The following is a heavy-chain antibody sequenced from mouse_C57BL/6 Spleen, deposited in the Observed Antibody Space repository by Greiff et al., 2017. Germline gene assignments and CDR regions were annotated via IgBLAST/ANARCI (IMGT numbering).Heavy chain of an antibody. CDR2: IISDGGST. CDR3: ARHPDCYYGFAY. Sequence: EVKLQESGGGLVQPGESLKLSCESNEYEFPSHDMSWVRKTPEQRLELVAAIISDGGSTYYPDTMERRFIISRDNTKKTLYLQMSSLRSEDTALYYCARHPDCYYGFAYWGQGTLVTVSA. D-gene: IGHD2-3*01. V-gene: IGHV5-2*01. J-gene: IGHJ3*01. CDR1: EYEFPSHD.